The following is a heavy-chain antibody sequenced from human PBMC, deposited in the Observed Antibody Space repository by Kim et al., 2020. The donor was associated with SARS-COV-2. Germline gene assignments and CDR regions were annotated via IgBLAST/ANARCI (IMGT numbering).Heavy chain of an antibody. CDR3: ARDFETSNTSYLFDY. J-gene: IGHJ4*02. V-gene: IGHV3-33*01. Sequence: GGSLRLSCAASGFTFSSYGMRWVRQAPGKGLEWVAVICCDGSNTYYADSVKGRFTISRDNSKNTLYLQMNSLRAEDTAVYYCARDFETSNTSYLFDYWGQGTMVTVSS. CDR2: ICCDGSNT. CDR1: GFTFSSYG. D-gene: IGHD2-2*01.